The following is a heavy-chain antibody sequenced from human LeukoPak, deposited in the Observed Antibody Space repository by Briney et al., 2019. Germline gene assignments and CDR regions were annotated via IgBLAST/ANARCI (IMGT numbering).Heavy chain of an antibody. Sequence: SETLSLTCTVSGGSISSSSYYWGWIRQPPGKGLEWIGSIYYSGSTYYNPSLKSRVTVSVDTSKNQFSLKLSSVTAADTAVYYCAIPRITIFGVVTDYWGQGTLVTVSS. J-gene: IGHJ4*02. CDR3: AIPRITIFGVVTDY. CDR1: GGSISSSSYY. V-gene: IGHV4-39*01. D-gene: IGHD3-3*01. CDR2: IYYSGST.